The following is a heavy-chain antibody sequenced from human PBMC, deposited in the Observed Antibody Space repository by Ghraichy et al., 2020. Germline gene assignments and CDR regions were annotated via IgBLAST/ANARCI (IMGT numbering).Heavy chain of an antibody. V-gene: IGHV3-7*01. D-gene: IGHD3-9*01. CDR2: IKQDGSEK. Sequence: GGSLRLSCAASGFTFSSYWMSWVRQAPGKGLEWVANIKQDGSEKYYVDSVKGRFTISRDNAKNSLYLQMNSLRAEDTAVYYCARQQAGFDWYYYYYYGMDVWGQGTTVTVSS. J-gene: IGHJ6*02. CDR3: ARQQAGFDWYYYYYYGMDV. CDR1: GFTFSSYW.